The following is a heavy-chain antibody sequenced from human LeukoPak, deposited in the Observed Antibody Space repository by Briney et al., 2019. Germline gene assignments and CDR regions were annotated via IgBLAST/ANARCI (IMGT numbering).Heavy chain of an antibody. J-gene: IGHJ4*02. CDR3: ARAALSTLRYYDFWSAPGD. D-gene: IGHD3-3*01. CDR2: ISGSGGST. Sequence: GGSLRLSCAASGFTFSSYAMSWVRQAPGKGLEWVSAISGSGGSTYYADSVKGRFTISRDNAKNSLYLQMNSLRAEDTAVYYCARAALSTLRYYDFWSAPGDWGQGTLVTVSS. CDR1: GFTFSSYA. V-gene: IGHV3-23*01.